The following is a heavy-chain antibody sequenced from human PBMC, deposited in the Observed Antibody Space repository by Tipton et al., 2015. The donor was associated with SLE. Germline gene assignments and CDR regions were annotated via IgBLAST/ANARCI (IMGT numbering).Heavy chain of an antibody. CDR3: ARAPHRDYGDYGGDAFDI. D-gene: IGHD4-17*01. V-gene: IGHV4-31*02. J-gene: IGHJ3*02. CDR2: ISYSGST. CDR1: GFTFSSYA. Sequence: LRLSCAASGFTFSSYAMSWVRQAPGMGLEWIGYISYSGSTFYNPSLQSRVTISVDTSMNQFSLNLSSVTAADTAVYYCARAPHRDYGDYGGDAFDIWGQGTMVTVSS.